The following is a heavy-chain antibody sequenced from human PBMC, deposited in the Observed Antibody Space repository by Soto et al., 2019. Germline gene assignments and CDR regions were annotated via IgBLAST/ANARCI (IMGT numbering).Heavy chain of an antibody. V-gene: IGHV4-39*01. CDR2: LSYLGTT. J-gene: IGHJ4*02. Sequence: SETLSLTCTVSNDSIRSGTYYWAWIRQLPGRGLEWIGSLSYLGTTDYNPSLKSRVTISKDASKNQFSLKLTSTTAADTAVYYCETGRSDSGWYEEHFWGQGPLVTVSS. CDR3: ETGRSDSGWYEEHF. CDR1: NDSIRSGTYY. D-gene: IGHD6-19*01.